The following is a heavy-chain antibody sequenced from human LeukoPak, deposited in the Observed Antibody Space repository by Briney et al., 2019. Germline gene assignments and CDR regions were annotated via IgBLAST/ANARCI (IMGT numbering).Heavy chain of an antibody. CDR3: ANEEDGNIVVVPSTTGH. CDR2: IRYGGNNK. Sequence: GGSLRLSCAASGFTFSSYAMHWVRQAPGKGLEWVAFIRYGGNNKSYADSVKGRFTISRDNSKNTLYLQMNSLRAEDTAVYYCANEEDGNIVVVPSTTGHWGQGTLVTVSS. J-gene: IGHJ4*02. D-gene: IGHD2-2*01. V-gene: IGHV3-30*02. CDR1: GFTFSSYA.